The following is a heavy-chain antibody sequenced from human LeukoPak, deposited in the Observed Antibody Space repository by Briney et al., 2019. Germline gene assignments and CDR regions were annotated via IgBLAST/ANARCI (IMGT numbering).Heavy chain of an antibody. CDR2: ISSSSSYI. Sequence: GGSLRLSCAASGFTFSSYSMNWVRQAPGKGLEWVSSISSSSSYIYYADSVKGRFTISRDNAKNSLYLQMNSLRAEDTAVYYCARGSRRPYCSGGSCYGAFDIWGQGTMVTVSS. CDR1: GFTFSSYS. D-gene: IGHD2-15*01. V-gene: IGHV3-21*01. CDR3: ARGSRRPYCSGGSCYGAFDI. J-gene: IGHJ3*02.